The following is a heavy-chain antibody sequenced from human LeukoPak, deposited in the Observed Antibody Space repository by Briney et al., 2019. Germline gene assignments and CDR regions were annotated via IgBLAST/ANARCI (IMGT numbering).Heavy chain of an antibody. CDR1: GGSISSAAYY. CDR3: ARVYYYDSSDT. J-gene: IGHJ5*02. V-gene: IGHV4-61*02. Sequence: PSETLSLTCTVSGGSISSAAYYWSWIRQPAGKGLEWIARIYISGSTNYNPSLKSRVTISVDTSKNQFSLKLSSVTAADTAVYYCARVYYYDSSDTWGQGTLVTVSS. D-gene: IGHD3-22*01. CDR2: IYISGST.